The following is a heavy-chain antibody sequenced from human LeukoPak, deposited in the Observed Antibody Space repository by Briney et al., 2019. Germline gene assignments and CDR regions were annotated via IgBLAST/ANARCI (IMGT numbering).Heavy chain of an antibody. CDR3: ARGISLRTSGSYGYYFDH. Sequence: SETLSLTCTVSGGSISSYYWSWIRQPPGKGLEWIGYIYYSGSTNYNPSLKSRVTISVDTSKNQFSLKLSSVTAADTAVYYCARGISLRTSGSYGYYFDHWGQGNLVTVSS. D-gene: IGHD3-10*01. CDR1: GGSISSYY. CDR2: IYYSGST. J-gene: IGHJ4*02. V-gene: IGHV4-59*01.